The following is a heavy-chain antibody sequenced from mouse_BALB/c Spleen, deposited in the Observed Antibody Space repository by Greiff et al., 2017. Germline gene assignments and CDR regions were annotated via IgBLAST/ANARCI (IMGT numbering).Heavy chain of an antibody. CDR1: GFNIKDTY. CDR2: IDPANGNT. J-gene: IGHJ4*01. D-gene: IGHD4-1*01. V-gene: IGHV14-3*02. CDR3: ASGYAMDY. Sequence: VQLKESGAELVKPGASVKLSCTASGFNIKDTYMHWVKQRPEQGLEWIGRIDPANGNTKYDPKFQGKATITADTSSNTAYLQLSSLTSEDTAVYDCASGYAMDYWGQGTSVTVSS.